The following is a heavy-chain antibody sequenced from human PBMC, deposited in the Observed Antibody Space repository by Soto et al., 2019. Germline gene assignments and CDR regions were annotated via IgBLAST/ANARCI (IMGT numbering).Heavy chain of an antibody. CDR1: GASIRTYS. V-gene: IGHV4-39*01. CDR2: IYYHGNT. D-gene: IGHD6-19*01. CDR3: ARHDGFSSGWIFDY. Sequence: PSETLSLTCTVSGASIRTYSWGWIRQPPGKSLEWIGTIYYHGNTYSNPSLKSRVTISVDTSNNQLSLNLRSVTAADTAVYYCARHDGFSSGWIFDYWGHGTLVTVSS. J-gene: IGHJ4*01.